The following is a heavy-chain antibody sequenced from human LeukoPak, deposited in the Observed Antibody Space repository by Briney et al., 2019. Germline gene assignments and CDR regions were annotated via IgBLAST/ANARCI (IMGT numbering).Heavy chain of an antibody. Sequence: GGSLKLSCAASGFTFSGSAIHCVRHASGKGLEWVFRIRSKAYSYETAYDASVKGRFTISRDDSNNTAYLQMNSLKTEDTAVYCCTGYCSSTSCPTTFDYWGEGTLVTVSS. CDR3: TGYCSSTSCPTTFDY. CDR2: IRSKAYSYET. J-gene: IGHJ4*02. D-gene: IGHD2-2*01. CDR1: GFTFSGSA. V-gene: IGHV3-73*01.